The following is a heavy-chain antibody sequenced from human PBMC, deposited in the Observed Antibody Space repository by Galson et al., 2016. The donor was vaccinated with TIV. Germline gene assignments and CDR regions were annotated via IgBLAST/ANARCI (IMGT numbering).Heavy chain of an antibody. CDR2: IYYSGTT. J-gene: IGHJ4*02. D-gene: IGHD3-16*01. CDR3: ARVHLGYFDY. Sequence: LSLTCTVSDDSITSFYWSWIRQPPGKGLEWIGDIYYSGTTNYNPSLKSRVTISVDTSKNQFSLRLSSVTAADTAMYYCARVHLGYFDYWGQGILVTVSS. V-gene: IGHV4-59*01. CDR1: DDSITSFY.